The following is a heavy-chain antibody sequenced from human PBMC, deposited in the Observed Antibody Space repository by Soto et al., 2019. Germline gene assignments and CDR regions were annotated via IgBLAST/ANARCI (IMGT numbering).Heavy chain of an antibody. V-gene: IGHV5-51*01. CDR1: GYSFTTYW. Sequence: PGEALKISCKASGYSFTTYWISWVRQMPGKGLEWMGIINPGDSDIRYSPSFQGQVTISADNSISTAYLQWSSLKASDTAMYYCARHEQFYYSYYGTDVWGPGXLVTVFS. CDR2: INPGDSDI. D-gene: IGHD4-4*01. J-gene: IGHJ6*02. CDR3: ARHEQFYYSYYGTDV.